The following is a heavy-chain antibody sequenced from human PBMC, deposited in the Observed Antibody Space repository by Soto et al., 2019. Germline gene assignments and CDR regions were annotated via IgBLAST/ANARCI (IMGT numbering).Heavy chain of an antibody. V-gene: IGHV4-4*02. Sequence: QVRLQESGPGLVKPSGTLSLTCLVSGGSMSSPNWWTWVRQAPVKGLEWIAEIHHSGATNYSPCLKSRAVISIDKSNNQFSLQLTSVTAADTAVYYCATGSPYYYGSGGMWDSWGRGALVTVSS. CDR1: GGSMSSPNW. CDR3: ATGSPYYYGSGGMWDS. D-gene: IGHD3-10*01. CDR2: IHHSGAT. J-gene: IGHJ4*02.